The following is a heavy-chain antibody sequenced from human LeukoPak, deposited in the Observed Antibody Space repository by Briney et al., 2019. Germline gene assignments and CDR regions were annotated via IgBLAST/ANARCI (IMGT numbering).Heavy chain of an antibody. CDR3: APYIWGSYRYTGSEVR. CDR1: GGSFSGYY. Sequence: PSETLCLTCAVSGGSFSGYYWCGSRYPPGPGLEWGGEINHSGSTNYNPSLKSRVTISVDTSKNQFSLKLSSVTAADTAVYYCAPYIWGSYRYTGSEVRWGQGTLVTVSS. V-gene: IGHV4-34*01. D-gene: IGHD3-16*02. CDR2: INHSGST. J-gene: IGHJ4*02.